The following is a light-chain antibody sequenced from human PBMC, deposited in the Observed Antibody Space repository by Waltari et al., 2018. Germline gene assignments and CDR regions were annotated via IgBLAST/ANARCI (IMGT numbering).Light chain of an antibody. CDR3: MQALESPLT. CDR2: LGS. V-gene: IGKV2-28*01. CDR1: HSLLYDNGYNY. Sequence: EIVMTQSPLSLPVTPGEPASISCRFSHSLLYDNGYNYLDWYLQKPGQSPQLLIYLGSNRASGGPDMLSGSGSGTDFTLKISRVEADDVGVYYCMQALESPLTFGPGTKVDIK. J-gene: IGKJ3*01.